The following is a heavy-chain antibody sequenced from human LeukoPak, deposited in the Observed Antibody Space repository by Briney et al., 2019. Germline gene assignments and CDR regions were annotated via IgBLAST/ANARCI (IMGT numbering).Heavy chain of an antibody. V-gene: IGHV1-69*13. Sequence: ASVKVSCKASGGNFRNYGFHWVRQAPGQGLEWMGGMLPILGTANYAQKFQGRVTITADESSNTASLDLSSLTSEDTAVYYCATDPNPYSSTSGYFDFWGQGTLVTVSS. D-gene: IGHD6-13*01. CDR1: GGNFRNYG. J-gene: IGHJ4*02. CDR2: MLPILGTA. CDR3: ATDPNPYSSTSGYFDF.